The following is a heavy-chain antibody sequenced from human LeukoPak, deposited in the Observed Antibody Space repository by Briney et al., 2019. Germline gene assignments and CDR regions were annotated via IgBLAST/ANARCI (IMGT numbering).Heavy chain of an antibody. Sequence: GGSLRLSCAASGFTFSSYWMSWVRQAPGKGLEWVANIKQDGSEKYYVDSVKGRFTISRDNAKNSLYLQMNSLRAEDTAVYYCARDAVDRGYSGGYWGQGTLVTVSS. CDR1: GFTFSSYW. V-gene: IGHV3-7*01. CDR2: IKQDGSEK. J-gene: IGHJ4*02. CDR3: ARDAVDRGYSGGY. D-gene: IGHD5-12*01.